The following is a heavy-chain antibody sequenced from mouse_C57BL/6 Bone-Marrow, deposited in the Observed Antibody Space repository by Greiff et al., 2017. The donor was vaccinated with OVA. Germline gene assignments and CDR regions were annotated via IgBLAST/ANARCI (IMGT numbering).Heavy chain of an antibody. Sequence: QVQLQQSGAELVRPGTSVKVSCKASGYAFTNYLIEWVKQRPGQGLEWIGVINPGSGGTNYNEKFKGKATLTADESSSTAYMQLSSLTSEDSAVYFCAREGFDYWGQGTTLTVSS. CDR1: GYAFTNYL. CDR2: INPGSGGT. V-gene: IGHV1-54*01. CDR3: AREGFDY. J-gene: IGHJ2*01.